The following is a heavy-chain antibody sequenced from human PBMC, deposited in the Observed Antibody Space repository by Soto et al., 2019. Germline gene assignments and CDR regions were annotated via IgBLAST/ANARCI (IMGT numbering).Heavy chain of an antibody. V-gene: IGHV3-33*01. CDR2: IWYDGSNK. CDR3: ATGSSGWANGMDV. D-gene: IGHD6-19*01. CDR1: GFTFSSYG. Sequence: SLRLSCAASGFTFSSYGMHWVRQAPGKGLEWVAVIWYDGSNKYYADSVKGRFTISRDNSKNTLYLQMNSLRAEDTAVYHCATGSSGWANGMDVWGQGTTVTVSS. J-gene: IGHJ6*02.